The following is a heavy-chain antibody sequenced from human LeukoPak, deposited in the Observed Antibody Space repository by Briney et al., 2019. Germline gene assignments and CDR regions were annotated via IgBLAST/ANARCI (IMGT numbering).Heavy chain of an antibody. CDR2: IYYSGST. V-gene: IGHV4-39*01. CDR3: ARGGYCNTTTCYPERWFDP. J-gene: IGHJ5*02. D-gene: IGHD2-2*01. CDR1: GGSVSSRNHY. Sequence: SETLSLTCTASGGSVSSRNHYGGWIRQPPGKGLEWIGSIYYSGSTSSNPSLKSRVTISVDTSKNQVSLKLSSVTAADTAVYYCARGGYCNTTTCYPERWFDPWGQGTLVTVSS.